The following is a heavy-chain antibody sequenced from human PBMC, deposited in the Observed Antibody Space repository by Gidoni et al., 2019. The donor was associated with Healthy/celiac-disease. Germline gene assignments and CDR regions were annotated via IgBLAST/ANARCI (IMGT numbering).Heavy chain of an antibody. J-gene: IGHJ1*01. CDR2: VLPIFGTG. D-gene: IGHD3-22*01. V-gene: IGHV1-69*01. CDR1: GRTFSSYS. Sequence: QVQLVQSGAEVTTPGSSVTVSFKPSGRTFSSYSISRVRQAPGQGLDWTGGVLPIFGTGNYAQKFQGRVTITADESTSTAYMELSSLRSEDTAVYYCARGRRYYDSSGPILAEYFQHWGQGTLVTVSS. CDR3: ARGRRYYDSSGPILAEYFQH.